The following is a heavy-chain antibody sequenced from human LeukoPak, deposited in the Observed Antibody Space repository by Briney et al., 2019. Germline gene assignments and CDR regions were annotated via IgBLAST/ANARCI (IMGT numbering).Heavy chain of an antibody. Sequence: ASVKVSCKASGYTFTSYYMHWVRQAPGQGLEWMGWINPNSGGTNYAQKFQGWVTMTRDTSISTAYMELSRLRSDDTAVYYCARDVGENNWNRPDRYYYYYYGMDVWGQGTTVTVSS. J-gene: IGHJ6*02. D-gene: IGHD1-20*01. CDR3: ARDVGENNWNRPDRYYYYYYGMDV. CDR2: INPNSGGT. CDR1: GYTFTSYY. V-gene: IGHV1-2*04.